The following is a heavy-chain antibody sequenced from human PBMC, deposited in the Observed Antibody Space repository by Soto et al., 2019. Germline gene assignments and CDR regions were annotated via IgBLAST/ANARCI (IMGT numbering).Heavy chain of an antibody. CDR1: GFILSDCA. Sequence: PGGSLRLSCATSGFILSDCAMNWVRQAPGKGLEWVSYISSSSSVIDYADSVKGRFTVSRDNARNSLYLQMNSLRAEDTAVYYCARGYGSSCYVLGGNWFEPWGQGTLVTVSS. V-gene: IGHV3-48*01. CDR2: ISSSSSVI. CDR3: ARGYGSSCYVLGGNWFEP. J-gene: IGHJ5*02. D-gene: IGHD6-13*01.